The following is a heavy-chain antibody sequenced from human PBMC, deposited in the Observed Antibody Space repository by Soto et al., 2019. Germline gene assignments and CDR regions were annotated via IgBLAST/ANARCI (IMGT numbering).Heavy chain of an antibody. CDR3: ANLRYFEWSLDY. D-gene: IGHD3-9*01. CDR2: IYNSGNT. J-gene: IGHJ4*02. CDR1: GVSINNNY. Sequence: TSETLCLTCTVSGVSINNNYGSWIRQPPGKGLEWIGYIYNSGNTNYNPSLNSRVTMSVDTSKNQFSLNLTSVTAADTAVYYCANLRYFEWSLDYWGQGTLVTV. V-gene: IGHV4-59*01.